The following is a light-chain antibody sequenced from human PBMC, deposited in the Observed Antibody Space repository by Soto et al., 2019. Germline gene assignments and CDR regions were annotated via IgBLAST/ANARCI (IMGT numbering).Light chain of an antibody. J-gene: IGKJ3*01. CDR3: QPYGSALFT. Sequence: EIVLTQSPGTLSLSPGERATLACRASQRVASSHLAWYRQKPGQTPRLLIYDASSRATCIPDRSSGSGSGTDFTRNISRLEPDDFAVYYCQPYGSALFTFGSGTKVD. CDR2: DAS. V-gene: IGKV3-20*01. CDR1: QRVASSH.